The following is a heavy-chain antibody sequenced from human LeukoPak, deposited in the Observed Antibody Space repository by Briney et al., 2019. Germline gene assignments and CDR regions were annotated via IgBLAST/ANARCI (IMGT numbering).Heavy chain of an antibody. CDR2: INHSGST. CDR3: ARGIVVVVAATPGYFDY. V-gene: IGHV4-34*01. D-gene: IGHD2-15*01. J-gene: IGHJ4*02. CDR1: XXGYX. Sequence: XXGYXWSWIRQPPGXGLEWIGEINHSGSTNYNPSHKSRVTISVGTSKNQFSLKLSSVTAADTAVYYCARGIVVVVAATPGYFDYWGQGTLVTVSS.